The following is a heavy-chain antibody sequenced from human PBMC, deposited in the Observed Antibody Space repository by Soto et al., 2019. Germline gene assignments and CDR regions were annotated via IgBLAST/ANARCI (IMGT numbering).Heavy chain of an antibody. Sequence: QVQLVESGGGLVKPGGSLRLSCAASGFTFSDYYMSWIRQAPGKRLEWVSYISGSGSTIYYADSVKGRVTISRDNAKNTRYLKMKSLRAEDAAVYYCARVVGSWPDYWGQGTRVPVSS. J-gene: IGHJ4*02. CDR3: ARVVGSWPDY. CDR2: ISGSGSTI. CDR1: GFTFSDYY. D-gene: IGHD6-13*01. V-gene: IGHV3-11*01.